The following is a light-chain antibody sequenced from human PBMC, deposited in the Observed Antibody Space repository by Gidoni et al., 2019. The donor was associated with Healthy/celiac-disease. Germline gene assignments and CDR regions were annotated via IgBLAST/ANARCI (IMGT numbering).Light chain of an antibody. CDR2: AAS. V-gene: IGKV1-9*01. Sequence: DIQLTQSPSFLSASVGDRVTITCRASQGISSYLAWYQQKPGKAPKLLIYAASTLQSGVPSRFSGSGTGTEIKLTISSLQPEDFATYYCQQLNSYPLYTFGQGTKLEIK. CDR3: QQLNSYPLYT. CDR1: QGISSY. J-gene: IGKJ2*01.